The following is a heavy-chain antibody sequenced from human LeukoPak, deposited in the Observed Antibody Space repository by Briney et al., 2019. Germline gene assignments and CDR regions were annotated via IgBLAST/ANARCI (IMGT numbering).Heavy chain of an antibody. CDR3: ARLSGTGYFDL. Sequence: GGSLRLSCAASGLTLSNYNMNWVRQAPGKGPEWISYISVGSDATYYADAVRGRFTISRDTAKNSLILQMNSLRAGDTALYFCARLSGTGYFDLWGQGTLVAVSS. J-gene: IGHJ4*02. V-gene: IGHV3-48*04. CDR2: ISVGSDAT. D-gene: IGHD1-1*01. CDR1: GLTLSNYN.